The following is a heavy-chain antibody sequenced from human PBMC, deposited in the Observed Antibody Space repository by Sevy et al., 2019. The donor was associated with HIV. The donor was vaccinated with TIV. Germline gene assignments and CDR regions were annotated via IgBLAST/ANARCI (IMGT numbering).Heavy chain of an antibody. CDR3: AGEGYSYGYWDYYYGMDV. Sequence: GGSLRLSCAASGFTFSSYWMHWVRQAPGKGLVWVSRINSDGSSTSYADSVKGRFTISRDNAKNTLYLQMNSLRAEDTAVYYCAGEGYSYGYWDYYYGMDVWGQGTTVTVSS. V-gene: IGHV3-74*01. CDR1: GFTFSSYW. CDR2: INSDGSST. D-gene: IGHD5-18*01. J-gene: IGHJ6*02.